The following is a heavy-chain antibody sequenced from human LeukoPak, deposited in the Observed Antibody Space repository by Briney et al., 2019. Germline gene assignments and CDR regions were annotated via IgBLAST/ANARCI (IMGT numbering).Heavy chain of an antibody. J-gene: IGHJ6*02. CDR2: ISSSSSTI. CDR1: GFTFSSYS. V-gene: IGHV3-48*01. D-gene: IGHD4-17*01. Sequence: PGGSLRLSCAASGFTFSSYSMNWVRQAPGKGLEWVSYISSSSSTIYYADSVKGRFTISRDNAKNSLYLQMNSLRAEDTAVYYCARAPPYYGDYTSLYYYYGMDVWGQGTTVTVSS. CDR3: ARAPPYYGDYTSLYYYYGMDV.